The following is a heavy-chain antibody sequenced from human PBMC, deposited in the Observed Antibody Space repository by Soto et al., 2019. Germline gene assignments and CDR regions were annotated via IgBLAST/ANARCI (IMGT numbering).Heavy chain of an antibody. Sequence: SETLSLTCSVSGGSISSSSFYWGWIRQSPGKGLEWIGSIYYSGNTYYNPSLESRVAISADTSTNQFSPKLSSVTAADTAVYYCLRSRASTPNWFDPWGQATMVTVSS. CDR3: LRSRASTPNWFDP. CDR2: IYYSGNT. J-gene: IGHJ5*02. V-gene: IGHV4-39*01. CDR1: GGSISSSSFY.